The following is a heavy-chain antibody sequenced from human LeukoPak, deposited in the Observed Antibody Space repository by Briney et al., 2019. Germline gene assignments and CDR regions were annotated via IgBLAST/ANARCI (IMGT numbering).Heavy chain of an antibody. Sequence: GESLKISCKGSGYSFTNYWIGWVRQMPGKGLEWMGIIYPGDSDTRYSPSFQGQVTISADKSISTAYLQWSSLKASDTAMYYCARHAKAYYDSSGFDYWGQGALVTVSS. D-gene: IGHD3-22*01. V-gene: IGHV5-51*01. CDR3: ARHAKAYYDSSGFDY. CDR1: GYSFTNYW. J-gene: IGHJ4*02. CDR2: IYPGDSDT.